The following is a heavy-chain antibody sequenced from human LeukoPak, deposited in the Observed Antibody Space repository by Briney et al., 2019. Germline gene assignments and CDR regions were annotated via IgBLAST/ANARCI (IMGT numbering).Heavy chain of an antibody. CDR2: IVVGSGNA. J-gene: IGHJ4*02. CDR1: GFTFTSSA. V-gene: IGHV1-58*01. Sequence: SVKVSCKASGFTFTSSAVQWVRQARGQRLEWIGWIVVGSGNANYAQKFQERVTITRDMSTSTAYMELSSLRSEDTAVYYCAADPWGRWLQYNFDYWGQGTLVTVSS. D-gene: IGHD5-24*01. CDR3: AADPWGRWLQYNFDY.